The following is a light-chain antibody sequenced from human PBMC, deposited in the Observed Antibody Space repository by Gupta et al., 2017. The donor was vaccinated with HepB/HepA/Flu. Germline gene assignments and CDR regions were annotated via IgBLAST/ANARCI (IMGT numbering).Light chain of an antibody. CDR2: GAS. CDR1: QSVSSTY. CDR3: QHCGSSLLT. Sequence: EIVLTQSPGTLSLSPGDRATLSCRASQSVSSTYLAWYQQIPGQAPRLLIYGASSRATGIPYRFSGSGSGTDFTLTISRMEPEDFAVYYCQHCGSSLLTFGGGTKVEIK. V-gene: IGKV3-20*01. J-gene: IGKJ4*01.